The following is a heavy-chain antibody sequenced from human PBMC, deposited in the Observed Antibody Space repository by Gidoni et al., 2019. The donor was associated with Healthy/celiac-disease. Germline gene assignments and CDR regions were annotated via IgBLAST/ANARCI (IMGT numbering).Heavy chain of an antibody. CDR1: GFTFSSYA. V-gene: IGHV3-23*01. Sequence: EVPLFGSGGGLVQLGGSLSSLCPPSGFTFSSYAMCWVRQAPGKGLEWGSAISGSGGSAYRADSVKGRLTISRDNSKNTLYLQMNSRRAEYTAVDYCASEGSGYLDHYFDYWGQGTMVTVSS. D-gene: IGHD5-18*01. CDR3: ASEGSGYLDHYFDY. J-gene: IGHJ4*02. CDR2: ISGSGGSA.